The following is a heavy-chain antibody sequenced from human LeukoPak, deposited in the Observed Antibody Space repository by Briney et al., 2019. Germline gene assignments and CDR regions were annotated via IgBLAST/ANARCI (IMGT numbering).Heavy chain of an antibody. V-gene: IGHV4-34*01. J-gene: IGHJ1*01. CDR2: INHSGST. CDR1: GGSISSYY. D-gene: IGHD3-22*01. CDR3: ARGGPLYYYDSSGPPRYFQH. Sequence: SETLSLTCTVSGGSISSYYWSWISQPPGKGLEWIGEINHSGSTNYNPSLKSRVTISVDTSKNQFSLKLSSVTAADTAVYYCARGGPLYYYDSSGPPRYFQHWGQGTLVTVSS.